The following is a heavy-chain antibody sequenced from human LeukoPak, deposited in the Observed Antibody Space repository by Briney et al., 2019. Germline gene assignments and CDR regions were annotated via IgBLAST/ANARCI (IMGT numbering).Heavy chain of an antibody. CDR2: INHSGST. Sequence: PSETLSLTGAVYGGSFSGYYWSWIRQPPGKGLEWIGEINHSGSTNYNPSLKSRVTISVDTSKNQFSLKLSSVTAADTAVYYCARAWSLYYYYYGMDVWGQGTTVTVSS. J-gene: IGHJ6*02. D-gene: IGHD2-8*02. V-gene: IGHV4-34*01. CDR3: ARAWSLYYYYYGMDV. CDR1: GGSFSGYY.